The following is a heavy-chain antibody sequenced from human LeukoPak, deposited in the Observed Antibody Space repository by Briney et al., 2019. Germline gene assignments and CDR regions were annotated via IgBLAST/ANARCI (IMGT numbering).Heavy chain of an antibody. D-gene: IGHD6-6*01. CDR2: ISYDGSNK. V-gene: IGHV3-30-3*01. CDR3: ARDSRIAARPSGDY. J-gene: IGHJ4*02. Sequence: GGSLRLSCAASGFTSSSYAMHWVRQAPGKGLEWVAVISYDGSNKYYADSVKGRFTISRDNSKNTLYLQMNSLRAEDTAVYYCARDSRIAARPSGDYWGQGTLVTVSS. CDR1: GFTSSSYA.